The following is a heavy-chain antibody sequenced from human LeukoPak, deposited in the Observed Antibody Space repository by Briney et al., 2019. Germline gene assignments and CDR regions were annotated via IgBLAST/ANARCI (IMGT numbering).Heavy chain of an antibody. D-gene: IGHD3-10*01. CDR3: ARETEYYGSGSYYIGY. J-gene: IGHJ4*02. CDR2: IYSGGST. Sequence: GGSLRLSCAASGFTVSSNYTSWVRQAPGKGLEWVSVIYSGGSTYYADSVKGRLTISRDDAKNTLYLQMNSLRAEDTAVYYCARETEYYGSGSYYIGYWGQGTLVTVSS. CDR1: GFTVSSNY. V-gene: IGHV3-53*01.